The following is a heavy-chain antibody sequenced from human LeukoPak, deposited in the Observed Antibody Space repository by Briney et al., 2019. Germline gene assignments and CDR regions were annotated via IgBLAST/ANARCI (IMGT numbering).Heavy chain of an antibody. CDR1: GFTFSDAW. V-gene: IGHV3-15*01. CDR3: TTGRGHYYGVDY. J-gene: IGHJ4*02. Sequence: GGSLRLSCAASGFTFSDAWMTWVRQVPGKGLEWVGAIKSKTDGGTTDYAAPVKGRFIISRDDSENMVYLQMNSLKTEDTALYYCTTGRGHYYGVDYWGQGTLVTVSS. CDR2: IKSKTDGGTT. D-gene: IGHD3-10*01.